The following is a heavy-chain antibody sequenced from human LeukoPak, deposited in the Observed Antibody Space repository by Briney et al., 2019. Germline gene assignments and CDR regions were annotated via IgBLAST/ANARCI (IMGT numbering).Heavy chain of an antibody. J-gene: IGHJ4*02. D-gene: IGHD6-19*01. V-gene: IGHV1-69*04. CDR1: GGTFISYA. CDR2: IIPILGIA. CDR3: ARAGIAEAYDY. Sequence: SVKVSFKASGGTFISYAISWVRQAPGQGLEWMGRIIPILGIANYAQKFQGRVTITADKSTSTAYMELSSLRSEDTAVYYCARAGIAEAYDYWGQGTLVTVSS.